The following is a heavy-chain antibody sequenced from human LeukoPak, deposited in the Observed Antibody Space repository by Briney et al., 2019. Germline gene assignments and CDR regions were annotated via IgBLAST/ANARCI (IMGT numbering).Heavy chain of an antibody. V-gene: IGHV3-48*04. D-gene: IGHD1-26*01. J-gene: IGHJ4*02. CDR3: ARYESGSYHFDY. CDR2: ISSSGSTI. CDR1: GFTFSSYS. Sequence: GGSLRLSCVASGFTFSSYSMNWVRQTPGKGLEWVSYISSSGSTIYYADSVKSRFTISRDNAKNSLYLQMNSLRAEDTAVYYCARYESGSYHFDYWGQGTLVTVSS.